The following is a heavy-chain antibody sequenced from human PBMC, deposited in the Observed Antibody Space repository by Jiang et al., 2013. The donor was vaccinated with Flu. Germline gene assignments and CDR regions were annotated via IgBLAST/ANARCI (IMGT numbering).Heavy chain of an antibody. D-gene: IGHD2-15*01. V-gene: IGHV4-34*01. CDR1: GGSFSGYY. Sequence: LLKPSETLSLTCAVYGGSFSGYYWSWIRQPPGKGLEWIGEINHSGSANYNPSLKSRVTISVDTSKNQFSLKLSSVTAADTAVYYCARGSVGQEYCSGGSCYYFDHWGQGTLVTVSA. J-gene: IGHJ4*02. CDR2: INHSGSA. CDR3: ARGSVGQEYCSGGSCYYFDH.